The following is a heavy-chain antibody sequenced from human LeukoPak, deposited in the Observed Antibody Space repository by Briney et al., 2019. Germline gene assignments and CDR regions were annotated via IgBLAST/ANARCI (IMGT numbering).Heavy chain of an antibody. CDR3: AKDVALSSSGRKVWFDY. CDR2: ISGSGGST. V-gene: IGHV3-23*01. Sequence: GGSLRLSCAASGFTFSSYAMSWVHQAPGKGLEWVSAISGSGGSTYYADSVKGRFTISRDNSKNTLYLQMNSLRAEDTAVYYCAKDVALSSSGRKVWFDYWGQGTLVTVSS. J-gene: IGHJ4*02. D-gene: IGHD3-22*01. CDR1: GFTFSSYA.